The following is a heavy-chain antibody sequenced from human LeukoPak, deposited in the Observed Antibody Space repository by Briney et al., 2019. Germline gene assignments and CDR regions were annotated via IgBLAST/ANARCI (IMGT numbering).Heavy chain of an antibody. Sequence: XSXKXXGYXXTGYXMHWVRQAPGQGLEWMGWINPNSGGTNYAQKFQGWVTMTRDTSISTAYMELSRLRSDDTAVYYCARGQTGTNAFDIWGQGTMVTVSS. J-gene: IGHJ3*02. CDR3: ARGQTGTNAFDI. CDR2: INPNSGGT. V-gene: IGHV1-2*04. CDR1: GYXXTGYX. D-gene: IGHD1-7*01.